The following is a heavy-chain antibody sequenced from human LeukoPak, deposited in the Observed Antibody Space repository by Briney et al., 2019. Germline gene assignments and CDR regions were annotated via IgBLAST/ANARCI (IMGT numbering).Heavy chain of an antibody. Sequence: GGSLRLSCAASGFTFSSYAMTWVRQAPGKGLEWVSSVSGTGGSTFYADSVKGRFTISRDNSKNTLYLQMNSLRAEDTAIYYCAKEREAYCSGGSCYGSDKLFPADYWGQGSLVTVSS. CDR3: AKEREAYCSGGSCYGSDKLFPADY. J-gene: IGHJ4*02. CDR1: GFTFSSYA. CDR2: VSGTGGST. V-gene: IGHV3-23*01. D-gene: IGHD2-15*01.